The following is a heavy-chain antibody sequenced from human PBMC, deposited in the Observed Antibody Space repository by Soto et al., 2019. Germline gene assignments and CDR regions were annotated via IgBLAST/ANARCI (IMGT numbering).Heavy chain of an antibody. CDR2: ISTYNDKT. CDR3: VRYDFGYGMDV. J-gene: IGHJ6*02. V-gene: IGHV1-18*01. CDR1: GYAFTNFG. Sequence: GASVKVSCKATGYAFTNFGISWVRQAPGQGPEWMGWISTYNDKTNYAQKLQDRVTMTTDTSTTTAHMELRSLRSDDTAVYYCVRYDFGYGMDVWGQGTTVTVSS. D-gene: IGHD3-3*01.